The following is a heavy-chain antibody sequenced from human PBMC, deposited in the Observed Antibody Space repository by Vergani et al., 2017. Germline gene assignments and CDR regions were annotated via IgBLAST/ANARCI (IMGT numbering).Heavy chain of an antibody. V-gene: IGHV3-48*02. Sequence: EVQLVESGGGLVQPGGSLRLSCAASGFTFSSYSMNWVRQAPGKGLEWVSYISSSSSTIYYADSVKGRFTISRDNAKNSLYLQMNSLRDEDTAVYYCARVSYDSSGYYYVGYFDYWGQGTLVTVSS. J-gene: IGHJ4*02. CDR2: ISSSSSTI. CDR3: ARVSYDSSGYYYVGYFDY. D-gene: IGHD3-22*01. CDR1: GFTFSSYS.